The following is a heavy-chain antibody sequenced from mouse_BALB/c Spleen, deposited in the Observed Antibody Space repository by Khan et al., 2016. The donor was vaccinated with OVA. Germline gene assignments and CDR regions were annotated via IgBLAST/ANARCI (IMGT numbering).Heavy chain of an antibody. D-gene: IGHD1-1*01. V-gene: IGHV5-6*01. CDR2: INTGGAYS. Sequence: EVELVESGGDFVRPGGSMKLSCAASGFTFSTYGMSWVRQTPDKRLEWVATINTGGAYSYYPDTVKGRFTISRDNAKNNLYLQLSSLKSEDTAIYYCAGLAYYFNSGGFAYWGRGTLVTVSA. J-gene: IGHJ3*01. CDR3: AGLAYYFNSGGFAY. CDR1: GFTFSTYG.